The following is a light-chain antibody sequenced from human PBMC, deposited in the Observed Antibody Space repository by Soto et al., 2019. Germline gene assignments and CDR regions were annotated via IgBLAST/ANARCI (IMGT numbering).Light chain of an antibody. Sequence: AIRMTQSPSSLSASTGDRVTITCRASQGISSYLAWYQQKPGKAPKLLIYAASTLQSGVPSRFSGSGSGTDFTLTISCLQSEDFATYYCQQHYSYPPDTFGQGTKLEIK. V-gene: IGKV1-8*01. J-gene: IGKJ2*01. CDR3: QQHYSYPPDT. CDR2: AAS. CDR1: QGISSY.